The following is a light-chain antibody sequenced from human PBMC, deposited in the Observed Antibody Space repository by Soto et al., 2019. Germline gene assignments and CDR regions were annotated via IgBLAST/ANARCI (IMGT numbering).Light chain of an antibody. CDR2: DAS. CDR1: QTINSW. Sequence: DIQMTQSPATLSASVGDRVTITCRASQTINSWLAWYQQKPGKAPKVLIFDASSLKTGVPSRFSGSGSGTEFTLTISNLQPEDFATYYCQQLNSYPLITFGQGTRLEIK. CDR3: QQLNSYPLIT. V-gene: IGKV1-5*01. J-gene: IGKJ5*01.